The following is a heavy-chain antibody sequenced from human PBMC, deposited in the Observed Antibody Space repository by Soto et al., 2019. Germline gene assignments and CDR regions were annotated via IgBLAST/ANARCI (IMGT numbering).Heavy chain of an antibody. Sequence: SETLSLTCAVYGGSFSGYYWSWIRQPPGKGLEWIGEINHSGSTNYNPSLKSRVTISVDTSKNQFSLKLSSVTAADTAVYYCARRLPRLTLGDILTGYYVDYWGQGTLVTVSS. J-gene: IGHJ4*02. V-gene: IGHV4-34*01. CDR2: INHSGST. CDR1: GGSFSGYY. CDR3: ARRLPRLTLGDILTGYYVDY. D-gene: IGHD3-9*01.